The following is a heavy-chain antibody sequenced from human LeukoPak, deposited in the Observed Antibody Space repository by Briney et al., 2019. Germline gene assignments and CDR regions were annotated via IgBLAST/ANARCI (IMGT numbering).Heavy chain of an antibody. CDR1: GGSFSGYY. Sequence: SETLSLTCAVYGGSFSGYYWSWIRQPPGKGLEWIGEINHSGSTNYNPSLKSRVTISVDTSKNQFSLKLSSVTAADTAVYYCAITYYYDSSGHIHWGQGTLVTVSS. CDR2: INHSGST. D-gene: IGHD3-22*01. J-gene: IGHJ4*02. CDR3: AITYYYDSSGHIH. V-gene: IGHV4-34*01.